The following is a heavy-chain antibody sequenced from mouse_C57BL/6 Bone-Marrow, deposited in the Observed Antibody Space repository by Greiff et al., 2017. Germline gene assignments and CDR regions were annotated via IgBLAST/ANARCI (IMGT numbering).Heavy chain of an antibody. CDR3: ARDLYDYGGYFDV. CDR2: ISNLAYSI. Sequence: VQLKQSGGGLVQPGGSLKLSCAASGFTFSDYGMAWVRQAPRKGPEWVAFISNLAYSIYYADTVTGRFTISRENAKNTLYLEMSSLRSEDTAMYYCARDLYDYGGYFDVWGTGTTVTVS. CDR1: GFTFSDYG. V-gene: IGHV5-15*01. J-gene: IGHJ1*03. D-gene: IGHD2-4*01.